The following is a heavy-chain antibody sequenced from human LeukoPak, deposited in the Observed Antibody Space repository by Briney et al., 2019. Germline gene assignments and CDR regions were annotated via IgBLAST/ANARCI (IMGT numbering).Heavy chain of an antibody. J-gene: IGHJ6*02. D-gene: IGHD1-26*01. Sequence: GGSLRLSCAASGFTFSSYWMSWVRQAPGKGLEWVANIKQDGSEKYYVDSVKGRFTISRDNAKNSLYLQMNSLRAEDTAVYYCARMSYPANYYYYGMDVWGQGTTVTVSS. CDR2: IKQDGSEK. V-gene: IGHV3-7*01. CDR1: GFTFSSYW. CDR3: ARMSYPANYYYYGMDV.